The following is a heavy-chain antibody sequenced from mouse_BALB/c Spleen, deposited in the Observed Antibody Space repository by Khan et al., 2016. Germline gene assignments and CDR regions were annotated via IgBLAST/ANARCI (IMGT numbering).Heavy chain of an antibody. CDR1: GYSITSDYA. D-gene: IGHD3-1*01. CDR2: ISYSGST. CDR3: ARRATFFDY. Sequence: EVQLQESGPGLVKPSQSLSLTCTVTGYSITSDYAWNWIRQFPGNKLEWMGHISYSGSTSYNPSLKSRISITRDTSKNQFFLQLNSVTTEDTATYCCARRATFFDYWGQGTTLTVSS. J-gene: IGHJ2*01. V-gene: IGHV3-2*02.